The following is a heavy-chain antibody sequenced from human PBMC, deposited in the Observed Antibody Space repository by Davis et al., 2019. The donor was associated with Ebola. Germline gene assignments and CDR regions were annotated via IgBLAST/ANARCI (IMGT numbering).Heavy chain of an antibody. CDR3: ARPDCTGGVCYKSYYYYGMDI. CDR1: GYTFTSYY. Sequence: ASVKVSCKASGYTFTSYYMHWVRQAPGQGLEWMGIINPSGGSTSYAQKFQGRVTMTRDTSTSTVYMELNSLRSEDTAVYYCARPDCTGGVCYKSYYYYGMDIWGQGTTVTVSS. V-gene: IGHV1-46*01. J-gene: IGHJ6*02. CDR2: INPSGGST. D-gene: IGHD2-8*02.